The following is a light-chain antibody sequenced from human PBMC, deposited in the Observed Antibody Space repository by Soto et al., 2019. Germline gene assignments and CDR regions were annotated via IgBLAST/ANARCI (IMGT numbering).Light chain of an antibody. CDR2: ASS. CDR1: QGVRNE. V-gene: IGKV1-6*01. J-gene: IGKJ1*01. Sequence: AIQMTQSPSSLSASVGDRVTITCRASQGVRNELAWYQQRPGKAPNLLIYASSTLQSGVPSRFSGSGSGTDFTLTINHLQPDDFATYYCLQYYAYPRTFGQGTKVEIK. CDR3: LQYYAYPRT.